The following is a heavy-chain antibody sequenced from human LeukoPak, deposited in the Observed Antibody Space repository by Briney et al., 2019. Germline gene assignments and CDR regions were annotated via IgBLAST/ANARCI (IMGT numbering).Heavy chain of an antibody. D-gene: IGHD2-21*02. V-gene: IGHV3-66*01. CDR1: GFTVSSNY. Sequence: GGSLRLSCAASGFTVSSNYMSWVRQAPGKGLEWVSVIYTGGGTYYADSVKGRFTISRDNAKNSLYLQMNSLRAEDTAVYYCARVRLVTGPQDYWGQGTLVTVSS. CDR3: ARVRLVTGPQDY. J-gene: IGHJ4*02. CDR2: IYTGGGT.